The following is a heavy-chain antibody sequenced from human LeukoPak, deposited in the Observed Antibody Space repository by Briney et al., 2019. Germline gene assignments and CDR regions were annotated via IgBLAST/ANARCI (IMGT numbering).Heavy chain of an antibody. CDR3: AVLWFGAPGRYFQH. CDR1: GGTFSSYA. CDR2: IIPILGIA. V-gene: IGHV1-69*04. D-gene: IGHD3-10*01. J-gene: IGHJ1*01. Sequence: VASVKVSCKASGGTFSSYAISWVRQAPGQGLEWMGRIIPILGIANYAQKFQGRVTITADKSTSTAYMELSSLRSEDTAVYYCAVLWFGAPGRYFQHWGQGTLVTVSS.